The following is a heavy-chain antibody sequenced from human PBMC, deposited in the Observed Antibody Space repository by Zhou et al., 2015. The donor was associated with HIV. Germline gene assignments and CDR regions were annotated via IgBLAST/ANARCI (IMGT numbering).Heavy chain of an antibody. CDR3: ARGELGIPINSYFDY. CDR1: GYTFNSYD. D-gene: IGHD7-27*01. CDR2: MNPNNGNT. Sequence: QVQLVQSGAEVKKPGASVKVSCKASGYTFNSYDINWVRQATGQGLEWMGWMNPNNGNTGYAQNFQGRVTMTRHTSISTAYMELSSLRSEDTAVYYCARGELGIPINSYFDYWGQGTLVTVSS. J-gene: IGHJ4*02. V-gene: IGHV1-8*01.